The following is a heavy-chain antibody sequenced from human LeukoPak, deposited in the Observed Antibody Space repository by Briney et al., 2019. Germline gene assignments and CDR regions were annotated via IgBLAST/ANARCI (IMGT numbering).Heavy chain of an antibody. V-gene: IGHV3-33*01. CDR1: GFTFSSYG. J-gene: IGHJ4*02. CDR2: IWYAGSNK. D-gene: IGHD2-15*01. Sequence: GGSLRLSCAASGFTFSSYGMHWVRQAPGKGLEWVAVIWYAGSNKYYADSVKGRFTISRDNSKNTLYLQMNSLRAEDTAVYYCARDSGYCSGGSCYAYYFDYWGQGTLVTVSP. CDR3: ARDSGYCSGGSCYAYYFDY.